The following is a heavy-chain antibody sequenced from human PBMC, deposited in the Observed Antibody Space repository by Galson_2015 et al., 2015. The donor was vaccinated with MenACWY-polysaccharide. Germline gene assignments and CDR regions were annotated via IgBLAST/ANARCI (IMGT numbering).Heavy chain of an antibody. J-gene: IGHJ6*02. V-gene: IGHV3-33*01. D-gene: IGHD5-18*01. Sequence: SLRLSCAASGFTFSSYGMHWVRQAPGKGLEWVAVIWYDGSNKYYADSVKGRFTISRDNSKNTLYLQMNSLRAEDTAVYYCARDLVTDTAMVTGYYYGMDVWGQGTTVTVSS. CDR1: GFTFSSYG. CDR3: ARDLVTDTAMVTGYYYGMDV. CDR2: IWYDGSNK.